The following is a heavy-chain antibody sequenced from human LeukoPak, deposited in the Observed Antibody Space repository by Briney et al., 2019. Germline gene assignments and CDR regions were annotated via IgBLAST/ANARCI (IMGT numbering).Heavy chain of an antibody. J-gene: IGHJ5*01. V-gene: IGHV1-69*04. CDR2: VIPTLGIA. Sequence: ASVKVSCEASGDTFSNDAISWVRQAPGQGLEWVGRVIPTLGIALYAQRFKGRVTITADKSTSTAYMELSSLTFEDTAVYFCARDLVCTVNCKDSWGQGTLVTVSS. CDR1: GDTFSNDA. D-gene: IGHD3/OR15-3a*01. CDR3: ARDLVCTVNCKDS.